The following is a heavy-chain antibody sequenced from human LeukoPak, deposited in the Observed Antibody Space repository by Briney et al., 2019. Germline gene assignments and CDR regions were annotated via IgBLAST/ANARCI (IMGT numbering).Heavy chain of an antibody. V-gene: IGHV1-69*01. CDR1: GGTFSSYA. D-gene: IGHD2-8*01. J-gene: IGHJ5*02. CDR2: IIPIFGTA. CDR3: AREFGIASDIVLMGWFDP. Sequence: SVKVSCKASGGTFSSYAISWVRQAPGQGLEWMGGIIPIFGTANYAQKFQGRVTITADESTSTAYMELSSLRSEDTAAYYCAREFGIASDIVLMGWFDPWGQGTLVTVSS.